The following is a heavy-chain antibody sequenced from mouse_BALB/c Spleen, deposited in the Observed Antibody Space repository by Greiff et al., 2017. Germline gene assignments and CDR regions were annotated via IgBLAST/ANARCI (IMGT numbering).Heavy chain of an antibody. D-gene: IGHD2-3*01. CDR2: IWSGGST. V-gene: IGHV2-2*02. CDR1: GFSLTSYG. CDR3: ARLGGYDGYYDAMDY. Sequence: VMLVESGPGLVQPSQSLSITCTVSGFSLTSYGVHWVRQSPGKGLEWLGVIWSGGSTDYNAAFISRLSISKDNSKSQVFFKMNSLQANDTAIYYCARLGGYDGYYDAMDYWGQGTSVTVSS. J-gene: IGHJ4*01.